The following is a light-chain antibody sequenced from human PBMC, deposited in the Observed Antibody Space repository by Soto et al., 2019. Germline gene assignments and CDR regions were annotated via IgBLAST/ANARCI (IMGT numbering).Light chain of an antibody. V-gene: IGKV4-1*01. CDR2: WAS. Sequence: DIVMTQCPDSLAVSLGERATINCKSSQSVLNRSNNKNYLTWFQQRPGQPPKLLIYWASTRESGVPDRFNGSGSGTDFTLTISSLQAEDVAVYYCQQYYTSPLTFGGGTKVEIK. CDR1: QSVLNRSNNKNY. J-gene: IGKJ4*01. CDR3: QQYYTSPLT.